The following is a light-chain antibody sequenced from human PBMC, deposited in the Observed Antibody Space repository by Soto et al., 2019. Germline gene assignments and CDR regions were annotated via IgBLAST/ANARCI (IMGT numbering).Light chain of an antibody. Sequence: QPVLTQSPSASASLGASVKLTCTLSSGHSSNAIAWHQQQPQKGPRFLMKLNSDGSHSKGDGIPDRFSGSSSGAERDLTSSSLQSEDEADYYCQTWGTGIRAFGGGTKLTVL. CDR3: QTWGTGIRA. J-gene: IGLJ2*01. CDR1: SGHSSNA. V-gene: IGLV4-69*01. CDR2: LNSDGSH.